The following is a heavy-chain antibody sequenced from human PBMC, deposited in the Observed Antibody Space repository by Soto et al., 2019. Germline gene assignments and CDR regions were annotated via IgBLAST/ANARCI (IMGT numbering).Heavy chain of an antibody. Sequence: EVQLVESGGGLAQPGGSLRLSCAASGFTFSSYEMNWVRQVAGKGLELVSYISSSGSTIHYADSVEGRFIIYRDNAKSSLYLEMNSLRPEDTAVYYCARLSGTYGRRHYFDFWGQGTLVTVSS. CDR3: ARLSGTYGRRHYFDF. CDR1: GFTFSSYE. V-gene: IGHV3-48*03. D-gene: IGHD3-16*01. J-gene: IGHJ4*02. CDR2: ISSSGSTI.